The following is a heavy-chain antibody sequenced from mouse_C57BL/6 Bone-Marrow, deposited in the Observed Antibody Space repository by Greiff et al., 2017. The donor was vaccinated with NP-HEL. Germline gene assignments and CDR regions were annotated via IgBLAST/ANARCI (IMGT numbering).Heavy chain of an antibody. CDR1: GYTFTDYE. J-gene: IGHJ3*01. Sequence: VQLQQSGAELVRPGASVTLSCKASGYTFTDYEMHWVKQTPVHGLEWIGAIDPETGGTAYNQKFKGKAILTADKSSSTAYLELRSLTSEDSAVYYYTGRGYGSRLDWCAYWGQGTRVTVSA. CDR3: TGRGYGSRLDWCAY. CDR2: IDPETGGT. D-gene: IGHD1-1*01. V-gene: IGHV1-15*01.